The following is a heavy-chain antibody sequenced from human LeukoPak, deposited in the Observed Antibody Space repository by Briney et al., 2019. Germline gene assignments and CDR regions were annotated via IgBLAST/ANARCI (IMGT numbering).Heavy chain of an antibody. CDR2: IKQDGSEK. Sequence: GGSLRLSCAPSGFIFSNYAMNWVRQAPGKGLEWVASIKQDGSEKYSVDSVKGRFTISRDNAKNSLYLQMNSLRVEDTAVYYCARNRGGYCTSTSCQKPLDYWGQGTLVTVSS. V-gene: IGHV3-7*01. D-gene: IGHD2-2*01. CDR3: ARNRGGYCTSTSCQKPLDY. J-gene: IGHJ4*02. CDR1: GFIFSNYA.